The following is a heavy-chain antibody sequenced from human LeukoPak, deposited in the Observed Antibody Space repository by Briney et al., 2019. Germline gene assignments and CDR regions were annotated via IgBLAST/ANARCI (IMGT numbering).Heavy chain of an antibody. V-gene: IGHV4-31*03. CDR1: GGSISSGPYY. CDR3: AKEVAGSGSY. CDR2: ITYSGNT. D-gene: IGHD6-19*01. J-gene: IGHJ4*02. Sequence: SETLSLTCTVFGGSISSGPYYWIWIRQHPGKGLEWIGYITYSGNTYYYPALNSRVTVSLDTSKTQFSLKLSSVTAADTAVYYCAKEVAGSGSYWGQGTLVTVSS.